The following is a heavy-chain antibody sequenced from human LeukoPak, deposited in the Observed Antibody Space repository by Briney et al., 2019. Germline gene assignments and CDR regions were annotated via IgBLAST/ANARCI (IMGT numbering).Heavy chain of an antibody. J-gene: IGHJ6*02. D-gene: IGHD2-15*01. CDR3: ASGRRYYYYGMDV. V-gene: IGHV5-51*01. CDR2: IYPGDSDT. CDR1: GYSFTSYW. Sequence: GESLKISCKGSGYSFTSYWIGWVRQMPGKGLEWMGIIYPGDSDTRYSPSFQGQVTISAGKSISTAYLQWSSLKASDTAMYYCASGRRYYYYGMDVWGQGTTVTVSS.